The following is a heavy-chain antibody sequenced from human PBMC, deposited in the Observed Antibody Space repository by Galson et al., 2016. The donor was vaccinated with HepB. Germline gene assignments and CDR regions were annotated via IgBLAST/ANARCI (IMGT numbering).Heavy chain of an antibody. D-gene: IGHD3-9*01. CDR1: GGTFSKYP. Sequence: SVKVSCKASGGTFSKYPFSWVRQAPGQGPQWMGGIIPISDTTNYAQNFLGRVTITADESTSTDYMEMTRLRSEDTAVYYCAKLGSALTGSPLDIWGQGTMVTVSS. CDR2: IIPISDTT. J-gene: IGHJ3*02. V-gene: IGHV1-69*13. CDR3: AKLGSALTGSPLDI.